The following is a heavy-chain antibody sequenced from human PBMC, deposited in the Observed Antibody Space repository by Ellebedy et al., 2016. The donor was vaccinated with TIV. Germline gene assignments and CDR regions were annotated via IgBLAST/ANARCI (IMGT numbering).Heavy chain of an antibody. CDR1: GYTFTGYY. CDR2: INPNSGGT. V-gene: IGHV1-2*02. Sequence: ASVKVSXKASGYTFTGYYMHWVRQAPGQGLEWMGWINPNSGGTNYAQKFQGRVTMTRDTSISTAYMELSRLRSDDTAVYYCARGPGFYSSGWYDYWGQGTLVTVSS. D-gene: IGHD6-19*01. CDR3: ARGPGFYSSGWYDY. J-gene: IGHJ4*02.